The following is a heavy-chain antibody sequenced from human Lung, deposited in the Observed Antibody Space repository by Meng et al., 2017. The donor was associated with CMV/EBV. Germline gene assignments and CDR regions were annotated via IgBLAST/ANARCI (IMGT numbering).Heavy chain of an antibody. V-gene: IGHV3-21*01. CDR3: ARSRSFDY. CDR1: GFTFSSSS. J-gene: IGHJ4*02. CDR2: ISSSSSEI. Sequence: SCVASGFTFSSSSMKWVRQAPGKGLEWVSGISSSSSEIHYADSVKGRFTISRDNAKNSLYLQMNSLRAEDTAVYYCARSRSFDYWGQGTMVTVSS.